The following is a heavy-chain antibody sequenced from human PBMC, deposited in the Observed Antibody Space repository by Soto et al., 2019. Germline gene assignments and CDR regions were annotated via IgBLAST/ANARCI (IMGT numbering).Heavy chain of an antibody. V-gene: IGHV3-30*03. CDR2: ISRDGGTK. CDR1: GFTVSTYG. CDR3: TGEVASGY. Sequence: QVRLVESGGGVVQPGRSLRLSCAVSGFTVSTYGMHWVRQAPGKGLEWVAVISRDGGTKYYADSVKGRFTISRDNSRNPLFLEMNSLRGDDMAVYYCTGEVASGYWGQGTLVTVSS. D-gene: IGHD2-8*02. J-gene: IGHJ4*02.